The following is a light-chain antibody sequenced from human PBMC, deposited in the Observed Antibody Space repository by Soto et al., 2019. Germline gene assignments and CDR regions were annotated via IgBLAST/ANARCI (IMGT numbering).Light chain of an antibody. Sequence: MSKSPAALSAKVGDRVTITCRASQGIGSWLAWYQQKPGKAPNLLIYAASTLETGVPSRFSGSGYGTEFTLTIASLQPDDSASYYCQQYNSFSNPFGRRSMVAIK. J-gene: IGKJ1*01. CDR3: QQYNSFSNP. V-gene: IGKV1-5*01. CDR2: AAS. CDR1: QGIGSW.